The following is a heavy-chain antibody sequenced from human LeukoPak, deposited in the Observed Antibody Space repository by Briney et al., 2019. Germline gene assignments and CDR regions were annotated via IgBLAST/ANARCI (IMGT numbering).Heavy chain of an antibody. D-gene: IGHD1-26*01. CDR3: ARDPVGATTPYYFDY. V-gene: IGHV3-66*01. Sequence: GGSLRLPCAASGFTVTSNYMSWVRQAPGKGLEWVSVIYTGGSTHYADSVKGRFTISRDNSKNTLYLEMNSLRADDTAVYYCARDPVGATTPYYFDYWGQGALVTVSS. CDR2: IYTGGST. CDR1: GFTVTSNY. J-gene: IGHJ4*02.